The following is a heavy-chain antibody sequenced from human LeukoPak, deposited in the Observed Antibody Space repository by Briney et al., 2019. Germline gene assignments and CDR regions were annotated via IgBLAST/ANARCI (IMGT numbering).Heavy chain of an antibody. CDR2: INHSGST. CDR3: ARVSSSAMIVVVKYYYYYYMDV. V-gene: IGHV4-34*01. D-gene: IGHD3-22*01. Sequence: NTSETLSLTCAVYGGSFSGYYWSWIRQPPGKGLEWIGEINHSGSTNYNPSLKSRVTISVDTSKNQFSLKLSSVTAADTAVYYCARVSSSAMIVVVKYYYYYYMDVWGKGTTVTVSS. CDR1: GGSFSGYY. J-gene: IGHJ6*03.